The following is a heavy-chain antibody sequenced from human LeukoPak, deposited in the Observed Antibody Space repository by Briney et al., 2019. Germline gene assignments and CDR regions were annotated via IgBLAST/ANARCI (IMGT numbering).Heavy chain of an antibody. Sequence: PSETLSLTCTVSGGSISSYYWSWIRQPPGKGLEWIGYIYYSGSTNYNPSLKSRVTISVDTSKNQFSLKLSSVTAADTAVYYCARAPSVTTWTSFDYWGQGTLVTVSS. CDR3: ARAPSVTTWTSFDY. CDR1: GGSISSYY. V-gene: IGHV4-59*01. D-gene: IGHD4-17*01. J-gene: IGHJ4*02. CDR2: IYYSGST.